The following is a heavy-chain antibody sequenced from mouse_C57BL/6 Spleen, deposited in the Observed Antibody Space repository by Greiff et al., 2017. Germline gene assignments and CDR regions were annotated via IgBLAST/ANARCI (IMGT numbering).Heavy chain of an antibody. CDR1: GFSFNTYA. V-gene: IGHV10-1*01. Sequence: EVMLVESGGGLVQPKGSLKLSCAASGFSFNTYAMNWVRQAPGKGLEWVARIRSKSNNYATYYADSVKDRFTISRDDSESMLYLQMNNLKTEDTAMYYCVRPYEGSRYFDVWGTGTTVTFSS. CDR2: IRSKSNNYAT. CDR3: VRPYEGSRYFDV. J-gene: IGHJ1*03. D-gene: IGHD2-3*01.